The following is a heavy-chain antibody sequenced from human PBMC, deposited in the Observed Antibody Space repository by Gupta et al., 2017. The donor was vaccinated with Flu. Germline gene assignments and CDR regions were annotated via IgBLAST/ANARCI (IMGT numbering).Heavy chain of an antibody. D-gene: IGHD6-13*01. Sequence: MSGGSYYWGWIRQPPGKGLDWIGSIYYRGRPYYNPALKSRVTISVDTSKNQFSLKLSSVTAADTAVYYCARLGYSSSWVDSWGQGTLVTVSS. CDR2: IYYRGRP. CDR3: ARLGYSSSWVDS. J-gene: IGHJ4*02. CDR1: MSGGSYY. V-gene: IGHV4-39*01.